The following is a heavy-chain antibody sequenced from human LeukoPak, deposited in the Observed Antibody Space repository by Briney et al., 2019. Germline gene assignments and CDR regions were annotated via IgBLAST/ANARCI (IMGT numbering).Heavy chain of an antibody. D-gene: IGHD3-10*01. CDR2: FCTKGST. V-gene: IGHV4-4*07. J-gene: IGHJ6*03. CDR1: DTSIAIDC. Sequence: ADTLSLTGTLPDTSIAIDCWGLIRLPAGKGLACAARFCTKGSTNYTPSLKSRVTMSVDTSKNQFFLKLSSVTAADTAVYYCARDLPKLWFGELLSLYMDVWGKGTTVTVSS. CDR3: ARDLPKLWFGELLSLYMDV.